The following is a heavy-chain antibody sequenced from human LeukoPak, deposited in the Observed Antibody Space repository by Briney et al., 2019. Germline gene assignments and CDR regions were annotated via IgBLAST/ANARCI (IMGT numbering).Heavy chain of an antibody. CDR3: ARGSRDGYNYQNYYYSDY. Sequence: PSETLSLTCTVSGASINSYYWSWIRQPPGKGLEWIGYIYHSGSTNYNPSLRGRVTISVDTSKNHFSLKLTSVTAADTAVYYCARGSRDGYNYQNYYYSDYWGQGTLVTVSS. CDR1: GASINSYY. CDR2: IYHSGST. V-gene: IGHV4-59*01. D-gene: IGHD5-24*01. J-gene: IGHJ4*02.